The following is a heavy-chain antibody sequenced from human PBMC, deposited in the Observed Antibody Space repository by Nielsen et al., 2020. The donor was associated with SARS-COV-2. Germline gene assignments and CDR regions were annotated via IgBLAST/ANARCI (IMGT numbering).Heavy chain of an antibody. Sequence: ASVKVSCKAPGYRFSVYYMHWVRQAPGQGLEWMGRINPNSGGPNYAQKFQGRVTMTWDTSISTAYMELSGLKSDDTAVFYCAGSGSGWYNFDSWGQGTWSPSPQ. CDR3: AGSGSGWYNFDS. V-gene: IGHV1-2*06. D-gene: IGHD6-19*01. J-gene: IGHJ4*02. CDR2: INPNSGGP. CDR1: GYRFSVYY.